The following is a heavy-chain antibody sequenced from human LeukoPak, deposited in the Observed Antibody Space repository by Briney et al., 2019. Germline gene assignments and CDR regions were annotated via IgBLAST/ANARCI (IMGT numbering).Heavy chain of an antibody. CDR3: ARVGAYYYDSSGYYYVGAFDI. CDR1: GYTFTSYG. D-gene: IGHD3-22*01. CDR2: ISAYNGNT. V-gene: IGHV1-18*01. J-gene: IGHJ3*02. Sequence: AASVKVSCKASGYTFTSYGISWVRQAPGQGLEWMGWISAYNGNTNYAQKLQGRVTMTTDTSTSTAYMELRSLRSDVTAVYYCARVGAYYYDSSGYYYVGAFDIWGQGTMVTVSS.